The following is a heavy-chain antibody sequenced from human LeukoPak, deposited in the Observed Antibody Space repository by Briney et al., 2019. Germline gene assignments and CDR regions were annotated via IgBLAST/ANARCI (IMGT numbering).Heavy chain of an antibody. CDR2: IYHSGST. J-gene: IGHJ4*02. CDR1: GGSISSGSYY. CDR3: ARLSTVTTSFDY. V-gene: IGHV4-39*07. Sequence: SETLSLTCTVSGGSISSGSYYWGWIRQPPGKGLEWIGSIYHSGSTYYNPSLKSRVTISVDTSKNQFSLKLSSVTAADTAVYYCARLSTVTTSFDYWGQGTLVTVSS. D-gene: IGHD4-17*01.